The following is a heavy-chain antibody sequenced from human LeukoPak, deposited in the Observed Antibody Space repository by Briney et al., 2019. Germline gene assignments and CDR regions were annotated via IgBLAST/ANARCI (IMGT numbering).Heavy chain of an antibody. J-gene: IGHJ4*02. CDR2: IYTDGST. D-gene: IGHD1-26*01. V-gene: IGHV4-4*07. Sequence: SETLSLTCTVSGGSIISNYWGWIRQPAGKGLEWIGRIYTDGSTLYNPSLKSRVSMSVDTSKNHFSLKLSSVTAADTAVYFCARGVVGATNFFDYWGQGTLVTVSS. CDR1: GGSIISNY. CDR3: ARGVVGATNFFDY.